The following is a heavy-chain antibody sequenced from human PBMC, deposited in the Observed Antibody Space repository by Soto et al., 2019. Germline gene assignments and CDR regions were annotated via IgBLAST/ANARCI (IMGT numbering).Heavy chain of an antibody. Sequence: PSETLSLTCSVSGGSVNNKTYYWSWIRQPPGTRLEWIGYVYYSGTTNYNPSLNSRVTISIDMSKNQFSLRLSSVTAADTALYYCARTTAVPNTLRSRYFFDFWGQGTLVTVSS. J-gene: IGHJ4*02. D-gene: IGHD3-9*01. V-gene: IGHV4-61*01. CDR3: ARTTAVPNTLRSRYFFDF. CDR1: GGSVNNKTYY. CDR2: VYYSGTT.